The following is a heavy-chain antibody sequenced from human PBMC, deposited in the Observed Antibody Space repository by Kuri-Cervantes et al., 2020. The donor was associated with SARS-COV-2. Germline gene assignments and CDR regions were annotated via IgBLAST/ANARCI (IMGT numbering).Heavy chain of an antibody. J-gene: IGHJ4*02. D-gene: IGHD6-13*01. CDR2: IYYSGST. Sequence: GSLRLSCTVSGGSISSYYWSWIRQPPGKGLEWIGYIYYSGSTNYNPSLKSRVTISVDTSKNQFSLKLSSVTAADTAVYYCARVSTYSSSWPDYWGQGTLVTVSS. CDR1: GGSISSYY. V-gene: IGHV4-59*01. CDR3: ARVSTYSSSWPDY.